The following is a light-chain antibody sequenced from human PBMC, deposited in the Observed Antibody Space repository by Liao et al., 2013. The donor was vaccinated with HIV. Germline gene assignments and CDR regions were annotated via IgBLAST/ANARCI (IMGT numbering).Light chain of an antibody. J-gene: IGLJ1*01. CDR1: SIGSKS. V-gene: IGLV3-21*01. CDR3: QAWDFNTNYV. CDR2: QDS. Sequence: SYVLTQPSSLSVAPGKTARMTCGGNSIGSKSVHWYQQKPGQSPVVVIYQDSKRPSGIPERFSGSNSGNTATLSISGTQAIDEADYFCQAWDFNTNYVFGAGTKVSVL.